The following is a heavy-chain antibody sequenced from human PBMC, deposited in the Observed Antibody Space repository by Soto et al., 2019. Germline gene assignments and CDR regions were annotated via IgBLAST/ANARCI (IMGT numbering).Heavy chain of an antibody. D-gene: IGHD5-18*01. V-gene: IGHV3-13*01. Sequence: EVQLVESGGGLVQPGGSLRLSCVASGFTFSIYDMHWVRQGTGKGLEWVSAIGLGGETYYSASVKGRFTISRENAKNSLYLQVNSLRADDTAIYYCVREWVDTYGVLPPLGLDVWGQGTTVTVSS. CDR1: GFTFSIYD. J-gene: IGHJ6*02. CDR2: IGLGGET. CDR3: VREWVDTYGVLPPLGLDV.